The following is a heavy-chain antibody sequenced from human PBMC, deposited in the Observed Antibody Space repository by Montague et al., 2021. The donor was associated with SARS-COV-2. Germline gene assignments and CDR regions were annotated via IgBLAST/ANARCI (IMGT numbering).Heavy chain of an antibody. CDR1: GGSFSGYY. V-gene: IGHV4-34*01. Sequence: SETLSLTCAVYGGSFSGYYWSWIRHPPGKGLEWIGEINHSGSTNYNPSFKSRVTISVDTSNNQFSPKLSSVTAADTAAYYCSRVRYYGSGTSLGMDDWGQGTTVTVSS. CDR2: INHSGST. J-gene: IGHJ6*02. D-gene: IGHD3-10*01. CDR3: SRVRYYGSGTSLGMDD.